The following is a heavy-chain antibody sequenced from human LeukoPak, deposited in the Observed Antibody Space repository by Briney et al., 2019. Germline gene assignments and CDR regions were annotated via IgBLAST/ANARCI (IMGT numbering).Heavy chain of an antibody. CDR2: ISTNGGST. CDR3: AKDLINQDSYGYLNY. Sequence: GGSLRLSCEASGFTFSSYAMSWVRQAPGKGLEWVSGISTNGGSTSYADSVKGRLTISRDNPRNMLYMEMNSLRAEDTAVYYCAKDLINQDSYGYLNYWGQGTLVTVSS. D-gene: IGHD5-18*01. J-gene: IGHJ4*02. CDR1: GFTFSSYA. V-gene: IGHV3-23*01.